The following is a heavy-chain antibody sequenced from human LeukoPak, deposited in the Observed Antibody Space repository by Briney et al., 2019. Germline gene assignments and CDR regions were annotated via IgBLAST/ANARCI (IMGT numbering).Heavy chain of an antibody. J-gene: IGHJ4*02. CDR2: INHSGST. D-gene: IGHD6-25*01. V-gene: IGHV4-34*01. CDR1: GGSFSGYY. Sequence: SSETLSLTCAVYGGSFSGYYWSWIRQPPGKGLEWIGEINHSGSTNYNPSLKSRVTISVDTSKNQFSLKLSSVTAADTAVYYCARGPQRIYWGQGTLVTVSS. CDR3: ARGPQRIY.